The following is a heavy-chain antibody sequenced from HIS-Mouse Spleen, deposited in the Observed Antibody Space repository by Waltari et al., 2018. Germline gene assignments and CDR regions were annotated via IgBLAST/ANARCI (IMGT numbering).Heavy chain of an antibody. J-gene: IGHJ4*02. CDR1: GGSFGGYY. D-gene: IGHD6-13*01. CDR3: ARGKGSSSWYYFDY. V-gene: IGHV4-34*01. CDR2: INHSGST. Sequence: QVQLQQWGAGLLKPSETRSPTCAVHGGSFGGYYWGWIRQPPGKGLEWIGEINHSGSTNYNPSLKSRVTISVDTSKNQFSLKLSSVTAADTAVYYCARGKGSSSWYYFDYWGQGTLVTVSS.